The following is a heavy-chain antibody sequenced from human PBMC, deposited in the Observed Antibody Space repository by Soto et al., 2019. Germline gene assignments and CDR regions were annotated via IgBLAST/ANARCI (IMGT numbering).Heavy chain of an antibody. D-gene: IGHD2-15*01. CDR1: GFHFSSRA. V-gene: IGHV3-23*01. Sequence: EVQLLESGGGLVQPGGCLRLSCASSGFHFSSRAMSWVRQAPGKGLEWVSAFRGSGTITYYADSLKGRFSISKDTSKNTRYLQMNSLRSDYTAVYYCAEWARYCSGADCRAWGQGTLVTVSS. J-gene: IGHJ5*02. CDR2: FRGSGTIT. CDR3: AEWARYCSGADCRA.